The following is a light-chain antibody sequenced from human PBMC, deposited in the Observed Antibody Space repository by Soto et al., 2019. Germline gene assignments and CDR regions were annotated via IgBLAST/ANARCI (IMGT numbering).Light chain of an antibody. CDR2: EVR. J-gene: IGLJ3*02. V-gene: IGLV2-14*01. CDR3: IEYTARRNLV. CDR1: MRDVGAYNL. Sequence: QSALTQPASVSGSAGQSITISCSGTMRDVGAYNLVSWYQQHPGTAPKLIIYEVRTRPSGISSRFSGSRSGNTASLTISVLQPEDEGAYYCIEYTARRNLVFGGGTHLTVL.